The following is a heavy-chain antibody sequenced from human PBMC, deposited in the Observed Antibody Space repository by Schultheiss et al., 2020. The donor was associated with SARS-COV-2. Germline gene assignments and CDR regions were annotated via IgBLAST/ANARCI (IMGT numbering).Heavy chain of an antibody. D-gene: IGHD3-16*01. Sequence: GGSLRLSCAASGFTFSSYWMHWVRQAPGKGLEWVSYISSSGSTIYYADSVKGRFTISRDNAKNSLYLQMNSLRAEDAAVYYCALGGSRCFQHWGKGTLVTVSS. V-gene: IGHV3-48*04. J-gene: IGHJ1*01. CDR1: GFTFSSYW. CDR2: ISSSGSTI. CDR3: ALGGSRCFQH.